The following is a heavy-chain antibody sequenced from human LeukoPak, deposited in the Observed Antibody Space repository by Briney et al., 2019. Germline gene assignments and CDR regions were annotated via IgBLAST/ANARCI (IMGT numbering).Heavy chain of an antibody. CDR3: ARVRGNFDY. CDR2: ISYDGSNK. V-gene: IGHV3-30-3*01. J-gene: IGHJ4*02. D-gene: IGHD3-10*01. Sequence: GGSLRLSCAASGFTFSSYAMHWVRQAPGKGLEWVAVISYDGSNKYYADSVKGRFTISRDNSKNSLYLRMNSLRAEDTAVYFCARVRGNFDYWGQGTLVTVSS. CDR1: GFTFSSYA.